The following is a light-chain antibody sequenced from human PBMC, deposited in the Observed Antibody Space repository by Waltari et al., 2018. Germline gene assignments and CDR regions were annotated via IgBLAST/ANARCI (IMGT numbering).Light chain of an antibody. CDR1: SSNIGTET. J-gene: IGLJ2*01. CDR2: SNN. Sequence: QSVLTQPPSASGTPGQRVTISCSGSSSNIGTETVTWYQQLPGTAPTLLIYSNNQRPSGVPDLFSGSKSGTSGSLAISGRQPEDEADYYCASWDNSLNVVVFGGGTKLTVL. V-gene: IGLV1-44*01. CDR3: ASWDNSLNVVV.